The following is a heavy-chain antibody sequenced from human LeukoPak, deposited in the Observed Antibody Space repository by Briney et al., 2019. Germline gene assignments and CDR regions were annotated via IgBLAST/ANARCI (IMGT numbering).Heavy chain of an antibody. CDR3: ARDLCGGDCYNIDP. Sequence: ASVKVSCKASGYTFTGYYMHWVRLAPGQGLEWMGWINPNSGGTNYAQKFQGRVTMTRDTSISTAYMELSRPRSDETAVYYCARDLCGGDCYNIDPWGQGPLVTVSS. CDR2: INPNSGGT. D-gene: IGHD2-21*01. J-gene: IGHJ5*02. CDR1: GYTFTGYY. V-gene: IGHV1-2*02.